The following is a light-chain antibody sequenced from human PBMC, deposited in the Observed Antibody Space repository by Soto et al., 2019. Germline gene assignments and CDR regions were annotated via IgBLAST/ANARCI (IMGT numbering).Light chain of an antibody. CDR3: YSYAGRNIWV. CDR1: NSDIGTYIY. V-gene: IGLV2-8*01. Sequence: QSALTQPPSASGSPGQSVTISCTGTNSDIGTYIYVSWYQQHPGKGPRLIIYEVSKRPSGIPDRFSGSKSGNTASLTVSGLQTEDEAVYYCYSYAGRNIWVFGGGTKLTVL. J-gene: IGLJ3*02. CDR2: EVS.